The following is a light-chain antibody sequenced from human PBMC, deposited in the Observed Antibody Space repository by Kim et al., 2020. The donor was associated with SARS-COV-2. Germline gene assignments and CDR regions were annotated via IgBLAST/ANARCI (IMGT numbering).Light chain of an antibody. CDR2: QDR. CDR3: QTWDSNTALYV. J-gene: IGLJ1*01. CDR1: KMGDKD. V-gene: IGLV3-1*01. Sequence: PGQTASITCSGEKMGDKDTWWYQQKPGQSPVLVIYQDRKRPSGIPERFSGSSSGNTATLTISGTQAMDEADYYCQTWDSNTALYVFGTGTKVTVL.